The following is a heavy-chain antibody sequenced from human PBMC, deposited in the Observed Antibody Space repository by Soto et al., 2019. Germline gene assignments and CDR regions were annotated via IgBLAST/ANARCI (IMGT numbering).Heavy chain of an antibody. D-gene: IGHD2-2*01. CDR1: GFTFSSYG. CDR2: IWNDGSNK. CDR3: ARTYSTSWANAFDV. V-gene: IGHV3-33*01. Sequence: QVLLVESGGGVVQPGKSLRLSCAASGFTFSSYGMHWVRQAPGKGLEWVAVIWNDGSNKFYADSVKGRFTISRDNSKNTLYLQMYSLRAEYTAVYYCARTYSTSWANAFDVGGQGTLVTVSS. J-gene: IGHJ3*01.